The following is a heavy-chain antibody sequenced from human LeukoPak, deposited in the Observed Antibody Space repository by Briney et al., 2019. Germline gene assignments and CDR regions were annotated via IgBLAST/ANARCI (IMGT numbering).Heavy chain of an antibody. CDR3: ARGANYYGDYLDY. D-gene: IGHD4-17*01. CDR2: TNPNSGNT. J-gene: IGHJ4*02. Sequence: ASVKVSCKASRYTFTSYDFNWVRQATGQGLEWMGWTNPNSGNTGYAQKFQGRVTMTRNTSISTAYMELSSLRSEDTAVYYCARGANYYGDYLDYWGQGTLVTVSS. V-gene: IGHV1-8*01. CDR1: RYTFTSYD.